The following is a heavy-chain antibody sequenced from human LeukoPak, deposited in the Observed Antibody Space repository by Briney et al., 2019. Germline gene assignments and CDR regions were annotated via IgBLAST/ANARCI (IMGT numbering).Heavy chain of an antibody. CDR3: ARGHVSGTTYMFKFDS. Sequence: GGSLRLSCEASGFTFNNYAMAWVRQTAGKGLEWVSAADPRGQFTQYADSVKGRFTISRDNSKNTLYLQMNSLGVEDTALYYCARGHVSGTTYMFKFDSWGQGALVTVSS. CDR1: GFTFNNYA. D-gene: IGHD3-10*01. CDR2: ADPRGQFT. J-gene: IGHJ4*02. V-gene: IGHV3-23*01.